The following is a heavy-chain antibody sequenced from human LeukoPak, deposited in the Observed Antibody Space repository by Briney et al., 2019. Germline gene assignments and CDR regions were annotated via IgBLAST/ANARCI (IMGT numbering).Heavy chain of an antibody. Sequence: SETLSLTCIVSGGSISSYYWSWIRQPPGKGLEWIGYIYYSGSTNYNPSLKSRVTISVDTSKNQFSLKLSSVTAADTAVYYCAREVDCSGGSCYHFDYWGQGTLVTVSS. CDR1: GGSISSYY. V-gene: IGHV4-59*01. J-gene: IGHJ4*02. D-gene: IGHD2-15*01. CDR3: AREVDCSGGSCYHFDY. CDR2: IYYSGST.